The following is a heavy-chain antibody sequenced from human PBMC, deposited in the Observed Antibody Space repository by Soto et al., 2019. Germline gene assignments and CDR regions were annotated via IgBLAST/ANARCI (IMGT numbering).Heavy chain of an antibody. CDR3: ASAALAADYFGH. CDR1: DGSISSGDYY. D-gene: IGHD6-19*01. J-gene: IGHJ4*02. V-gene: IGHV4-30-4*08. Sequence: KASETLSLTCTVSDGSISSGDYYWSWIRQPPGKGLEWIAYMYYGGNTYYNPSLKSRITISIDTSKNQVSLRVNSVTAADTAVYYCASAALAADYFGHWGQGVLVTVSS. CDR2: MYYGGNT.